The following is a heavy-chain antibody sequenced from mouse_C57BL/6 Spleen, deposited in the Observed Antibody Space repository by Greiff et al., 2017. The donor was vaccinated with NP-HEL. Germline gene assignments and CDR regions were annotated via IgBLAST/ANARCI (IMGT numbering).Heavy chain of an antibody. CDR2: ISDGGSYT. CDR3: ARDRPYYGSSYDYAMDY. J-gene: IGHJ4*01. Sequence: DVKLVESGGGLVKPGGSLKLSCAASGFTFSSYAMSWVRQTPEKRLEWVATISDGGSYTYYPDNVKGRFTISRDNAKNNLYLQMSHLKSEDTAMYYCARDRPYYGSSYDYAMDYWGQGTSVTVSS. D-gene: IGHD1-1*01. V-gene: IGHV5-4*01. CDR1: GFTFSSYA.